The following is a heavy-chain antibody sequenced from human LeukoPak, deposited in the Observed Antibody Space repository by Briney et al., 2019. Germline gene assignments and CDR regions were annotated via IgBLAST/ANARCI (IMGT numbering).Heavy chain of an antibody. CDR3: ARAMSIAARLQTIFDY. CDR2: INPNSGGT. CDR1: GYTFTGYY. J-gene: IGHJ4*02. V-gene: IGHV1-2*02. Sequence: ASVKVSCKASGYTFTGYYMHWVRQAPGQGLGWMGWINPNSGGTNYAQKFQGRVTMTRDTSISTAYMELSRPRSDDTAVYYCARAMSIAARLQTIFDYWGQGTLVTVSS. D-gene: IGHD6-6*01.